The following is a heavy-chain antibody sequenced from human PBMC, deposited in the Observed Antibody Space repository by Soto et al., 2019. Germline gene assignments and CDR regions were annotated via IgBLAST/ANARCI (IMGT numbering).Heavy chain of an antibody. CDR1: GDSISSDGYH. V-gene: IGHV4-30-4*01. CDR3: ARAPVGMDSINFFDH. CDR2: IYNGGRT. Sequence: SETLSLTCTVSGDSISSDGYHWSWIRQSPGRGLEWIGYIYNGGRTFYRPSLESRINMSLDATKNSYSLRLTSVTAADTAVYYCARAPVGMDSINFFDHWGQGILVTVSS. D-gene: IGHD2-8*01. J-gene: IGHJ4*02.